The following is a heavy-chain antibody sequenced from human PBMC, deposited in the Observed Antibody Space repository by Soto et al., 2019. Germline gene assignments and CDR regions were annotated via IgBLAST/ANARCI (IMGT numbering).Heavy chain of an antibody. CDR3: ARGPGYSSSWYVGWFYDY. Sequence: SETLSLICAVYGGSFSGYYWSWIRQPPGKGLEWIGEINHSGSTNYNPSLKSRVTISVDTSKNQFSLKLSSVTAADTAVYYCARGPGYSSSWYVGWFYDYWGQGTLVTVSS. D-gene: IGHD6-13*01. J-gene: IGHJ4*02. CDR1: GGSFSGYY. V-gene: IGHV4-34*01. CDR2: INHSGST.